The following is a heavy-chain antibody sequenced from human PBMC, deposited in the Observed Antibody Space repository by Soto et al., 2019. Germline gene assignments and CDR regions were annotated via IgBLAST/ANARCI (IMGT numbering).Heavy chain of an antibody. V-gene: IGHV4-31*03. CDR1: GGSISSGGYY. J-gene: IGHJ4*02. Sequence: PSETLSLTCTVSGGSISSGGYYWSWIRQHPGKGLEWIGYIYYSGSTYYNPSLKSRVTISVDTSKNQFSLKLSSVTAADTAVYYCATLILIPGSLFDYWGQGALVTVSS. CDR2: IYYSGST. D-gene: IGHD2-8*01. CDR3: ATLILIPGSLFDY.